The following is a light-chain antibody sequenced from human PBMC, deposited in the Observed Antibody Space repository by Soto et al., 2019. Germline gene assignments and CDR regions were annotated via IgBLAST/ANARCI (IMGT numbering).Light chain of an antibody. CDR2: AAS. J-gene: IGKJ1*01. V-gene: IGKV1-39*01. CDR1: QSISSW. CDR3: QQSYSSPRWT. Sequence: DIQMIQSPSTLSASVGDRVTITCRAGQSISSWLAWFQQKPGISPKLLIYAASYLQSGVPSRFSGSGSGTDFTLTISSLQPEDFATYYCQQSYSSPRWTFGQGTKVDI.